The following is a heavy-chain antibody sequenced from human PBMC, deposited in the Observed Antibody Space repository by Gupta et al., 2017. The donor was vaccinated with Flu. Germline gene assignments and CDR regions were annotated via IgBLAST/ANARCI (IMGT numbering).Heavy chain of an antibody. D-gene: IGHD5-12*01. V-gene: IGHV5-51*03. CDR3: ARVPHIVTEYYFDY. J-gene: IGHJ4*02. Sequence: EVQLVQSGAEVKKPWESLTISCKGSGYSFTTYWIGWVRQMPGKGLEWMGIIYPGDSDTRYNPSFEGQVTISADKSINTAYLQWYSLQASDTAIYYCARVPHIVTEYYFDYWGQGTLVTVSS. CDR1: GYSFTTYW. CDR2: IYPGDSDT.